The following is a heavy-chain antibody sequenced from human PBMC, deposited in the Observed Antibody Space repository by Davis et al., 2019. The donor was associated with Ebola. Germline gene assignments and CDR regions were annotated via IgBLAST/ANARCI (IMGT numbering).Heavy chain of an antibody. V-gene: IGHV3-23*01. D-gene: IGHD3-22*01. Sequence: PGGSLRLSCTDSVITFSSYAMTWVRQAPGKGLEWVSAISGSGGSTYYADSVKGRFTISRDNSKNTLYLQMNSLRAEDTAVYYCAKLVVITHFPYFDYWGQGTLVTVSS. CDR2: ISGSGGST. CDR1: VITFSSYA. CDR3: AKLVVITHFPYFDY. J-gene: IGHJ4*02.